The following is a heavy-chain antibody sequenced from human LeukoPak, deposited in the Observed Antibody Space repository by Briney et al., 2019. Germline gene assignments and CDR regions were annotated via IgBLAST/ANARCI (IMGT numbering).Heavy chain of an antibody. CDR1: GFTYSSYE. CDR2: IDRGGSTT. Sequence: GGSLRLSCAASGFTYSSYEMNWVRQAPGKGLEWVSYIDRGGSTTYYADSVKGRFTISRDNAENSLYLQMNSLRAEDTAVYYCVESNTVNAFDIWGQGTMVTVSS. J-gene: IGHJ3*02. CDR3: VESNTVNAFDI. D-gene: IGHD4-17*01. V-gene: IGHV3-48*03.